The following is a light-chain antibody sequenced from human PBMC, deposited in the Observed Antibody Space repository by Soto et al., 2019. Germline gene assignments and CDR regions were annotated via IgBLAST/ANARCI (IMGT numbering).Light chain of an antibody. CDR3: QPYNNWAPWT. J-gene: IGKJ1*01. V-gene: IGKV3-15*01. CDR1: QSVSSN. Sequence: EIVMTQSPATLSVSPGERATLSCRASQSVSSNLSWYQQKPGQAPRLLISGASTRATGSPARFSGSGSGTNFTLTISSLQSEDFAVYYCQPYNNWAPWTFGKGTKVEI. CDR2: GAS.